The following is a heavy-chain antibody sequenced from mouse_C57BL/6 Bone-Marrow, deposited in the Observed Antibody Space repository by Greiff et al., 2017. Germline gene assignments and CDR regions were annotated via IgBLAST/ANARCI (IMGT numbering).Heavy chain of an antibody. V-gene: IGHV2-2*01. CDR2: IWSGGST. D-gene: IGHD1-1*01. CDR1: GFSLTSYG. Sequence: VKLQESGPGLVQPSQSLSITCTVSGFSLTSYGVHWVRQSPGKGLEWLGVIWSGGSTDYNAAFISRLSISRDISKSQVFFKMNSLRADDTDIYYCARNYGSPHWYFDVWGTGTTVTVSS. CDR3: ARNYGSPHWYFDV. J-gene: IGHJ1*03.